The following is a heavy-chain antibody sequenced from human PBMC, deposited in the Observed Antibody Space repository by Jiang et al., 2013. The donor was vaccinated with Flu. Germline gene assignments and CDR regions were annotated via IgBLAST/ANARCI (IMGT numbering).Heavy chain of an antibody. CDR1: GGSISSGSYY. CDR3: ARGRAPTDFDY. Sequence: KPSQTLSLTCTVSGGSISSGSYYWSWIRQPAGKGLEWIGRIYTSGSTNYNPSLKSRVTISVDTSKNQFSLKLSSVTAADTAVYYCARGRAPTDFDYWGQGTLVTVSS. CDR2: IYTSGST. V-gene: IGHV4-61*02. J-gene: IGHJ4*02.